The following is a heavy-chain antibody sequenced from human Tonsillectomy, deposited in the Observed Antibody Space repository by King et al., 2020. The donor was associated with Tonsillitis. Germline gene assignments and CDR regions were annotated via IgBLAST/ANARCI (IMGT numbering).Heavy chain of an antibody. CDR3: ARDRVAAKGCMDV. Sequence: VQLVESGGGLVQPGGSLRLSCAASGFTFSSYWMSWVRQAPGKGLEWVANIKQDGSEKYYVDSVKGRFTNSRDNAKNSLYLQMNSLRAEDTAVYYCARDRVAAKGCMDVWGQGTTVTVSS. CDR2: IKQDGSEK. J-gene: IGHJ6*02. D-gene: IGHD6-25*01. V-gene: IGHV3-7*01. CDR1: GFTFSSYW.